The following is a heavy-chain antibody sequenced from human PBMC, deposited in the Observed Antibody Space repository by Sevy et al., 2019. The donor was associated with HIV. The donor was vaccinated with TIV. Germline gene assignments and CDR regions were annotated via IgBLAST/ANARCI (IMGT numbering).Heavy chain of an antibody. CDR2: VNSDWSST. J-gene: IGHJ4*02. Sequence: GGSLRLSCSASGFTFSSYWMHWVRQAPGKGLVWVSGVNSDWSSTNYADSVKGRFTISRDSAKSTLYLQMNSLRAEDTAVYFCVAANTWEDYWGQGTLVTVSS. CDR3: VAANTWEDY. V-gene: IGHV3-74*01. D-gene: IGHD1-26*01. CDR1: GFTFSSYW.